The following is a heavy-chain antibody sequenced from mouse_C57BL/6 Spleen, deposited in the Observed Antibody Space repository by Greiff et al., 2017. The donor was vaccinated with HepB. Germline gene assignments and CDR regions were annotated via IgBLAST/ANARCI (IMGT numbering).Heavy chain of an antibody. CDR1: GFTFSDYY. CDR2: INYDGSST. D-gene: IGHD2-4*01. J-gene: IGHJ1*03. V-gene: IGHV5-16*01. CDR3: ARAYDYERDWYFDV. Sequence: EVKLMESEGGLVQPGSSMKLSCTASGFTFSDYYMAWVRQVPEKGLEWVANINYDGSSTYYLDSLKSRFIISRDNAKNILYLQMSSLKSEDTATYYCARAYDYERDWYFDVWGTGTTVTVSS.